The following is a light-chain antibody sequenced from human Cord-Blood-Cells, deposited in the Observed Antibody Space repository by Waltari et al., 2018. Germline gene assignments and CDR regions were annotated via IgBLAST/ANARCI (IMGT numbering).Light chain of an antibody. J-gene: IGLJ1*01. CDR1: SSVVGGYNY. CDR2: DVS. V-gene: IGLV2-14*03. CDR3: SSYTSSSTYV. Sequence: QSALTQPASVSGSPGQAITISCTGTSSVVGGYNYVSVSQQHPGKAPKLRIYDVSNRPSGVSNRFSGSKAGNTASLTISGLQAEDEADYYCSSYTSSSTYVFGTGTKVTVL.